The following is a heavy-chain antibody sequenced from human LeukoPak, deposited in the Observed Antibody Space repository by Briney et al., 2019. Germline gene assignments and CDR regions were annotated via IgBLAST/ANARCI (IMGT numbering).Heavy chain of an antibody. Sequence: GGSLRLSCAASGFTFSSYSMNWVRQAPGKGLEWVSSISSSSSYIYYADSVKDRFTISRDNAKNSLYLQMDSLRAEDTAVYYCAGEGSGYLPNYWGQGTLVTVSS. CDR3: AGEGSGYLPNY. CDR2: ISSSSSYI. D-gene: IGHD5-12*01. V-gene: IGHV3-21*01. J-gene: IGHJ4*02. CDR1: GFTFSSYS.